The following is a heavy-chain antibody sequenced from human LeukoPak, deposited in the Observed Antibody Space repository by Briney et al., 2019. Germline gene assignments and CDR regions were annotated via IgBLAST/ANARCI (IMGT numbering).Heavy chain of an antibody. Sequence: GGSLRLSCAASGFTFSSFWIYWVRHAPGKGLVWVSRIKSDGSETLYADSVKGRFTISRDNAKNTLYLQMNSLRAEDTTVYYCARVRMGDDFNPFDYWGQGTLVTVSS. V-gene: IGHV3-74*01. CDR1: GFTFSSFW. D-gene: IGHD3-16*01. CDR2: IKSDGSET. CDR3: ARVRMGDDFNPFDY. J-gene: IGHJ4*02.